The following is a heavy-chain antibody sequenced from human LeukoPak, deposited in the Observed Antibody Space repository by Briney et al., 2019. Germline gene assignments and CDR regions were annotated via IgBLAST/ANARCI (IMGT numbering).Heavy chain of an antibody. J-gene: IGHJ4*02. CDR1: GGTFSSYA. CDR2: IIPILGIA. Sequence: VASVKVSCKASGGTFSSYAISWVRQAPGQGLEWMGRIIPILGIANYAQKFQGRVTITADKSTSTAYMELSSLRSEDTAVYYCARLHRGLGELGTNDYWGQGTLVTVSS. V-gene: IGHV1-69*04. CDR3: ARLHRGLGELGTNDY. D-gene: IGHD3-10*01.